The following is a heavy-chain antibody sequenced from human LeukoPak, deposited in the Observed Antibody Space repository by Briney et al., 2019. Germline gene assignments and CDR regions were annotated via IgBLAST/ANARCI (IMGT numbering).Heavy chain of an antibody. J-gene: IGHJ4*02. CDR1: GFTVSSNY. CDR3: ATARECFDWLLPLDY. CDR2: IYSGGST. D-gene: IGHD3-9*01. Sequence: GGSLRLSCAASGFTVSSNYMSWVRQAPGKGLEWVSVIYSGGSTYYADSVKGRFTISRDNSKNTLYLQMNSLRAEDTAVYYCATARECFDWLLPLDYWGQGTLVTVSS. V-gene: IGHV3-53*01.